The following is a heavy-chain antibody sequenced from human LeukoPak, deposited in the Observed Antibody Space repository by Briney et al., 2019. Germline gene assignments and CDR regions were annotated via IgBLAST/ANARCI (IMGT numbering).Heavy chain of an antibody. D-gene: IGHD2-2*01. CDR2: ISAYNGNT. CDR1: GYTFTSYV. CDR3: ARGLGYCSSISCSPYGMDV. V-gene: IGHV1-18*01. J-gene: IGHJ6*02. Sequence: ASVKVSCKASGYTFTSYVISWVRQAPGQGHEWMGWISAYNGNTNYAQKLQGRVTMTTDTSTSTAYMELRSLSSDDTAVYYCARGLGYCSSISCSPYGMDVWGQGTTVTVSS.